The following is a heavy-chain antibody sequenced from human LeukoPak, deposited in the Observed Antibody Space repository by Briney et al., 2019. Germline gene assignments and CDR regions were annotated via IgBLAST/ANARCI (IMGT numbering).Heavy chain of an antibody. J-gene: IGHJ4*02. V-gene: IGHV4-34*01. CDR3: ARLDCSSTSCYGGFDY. CDR1: GGSFSGYY. Sequence: PSETLSLTCAVYGGSFSGYYWSWIRQPPGKGLEWIGEINHSGSTNYNPSLKSRVTISVDTSKNQFSLKLSSVTAADTAVYYCARLDCSSTSCYGGFDYWGQGTLVTVSS. D-gene: IGHD2-2*01. CDR2: INHSGST.